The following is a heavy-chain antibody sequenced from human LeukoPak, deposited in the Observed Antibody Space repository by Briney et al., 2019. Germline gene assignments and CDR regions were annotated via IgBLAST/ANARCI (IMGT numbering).Heavy chain of an antibody. CDR1: GGSISSGDYY. Sequence: SQTLSLTGTVSGGSISSGDYYWSWIRQPPGKGLEWIGYIYYSGSTYYNPSLKSRVTISVDTSKNQFSLKLSSVTAADTAVYYCARANPPRYYYGMDVWGQGTTVTVSS. J-gene: IGHJ6*02. CDR2: IYYSGST. V-gene: IGHV4-30-4*01. CDR3: ARANPPRYYYGMDV. D-gene: IGHD1-14*01.